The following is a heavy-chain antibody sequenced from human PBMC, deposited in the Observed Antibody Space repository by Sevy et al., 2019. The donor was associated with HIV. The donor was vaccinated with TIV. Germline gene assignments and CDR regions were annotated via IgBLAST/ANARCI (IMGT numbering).Heavy chain of an antibody. Sequence: GSLRLSCAASGFTFSSYAMHWVRQAPGKGLEWVAVISYDGSNKYYADSVKGRFTISRDNSKNTLYLQMNSLRAEDTAVYYCARDPGSDAFDIWGQGTMVTVSS. V-gene: IGHV3-30-3*01. CDR1: GFTFSSYA. CDR2: ISYDGSNK. CDR3: ARDPGSDAFDI. J-gene: IGHJ3*02.